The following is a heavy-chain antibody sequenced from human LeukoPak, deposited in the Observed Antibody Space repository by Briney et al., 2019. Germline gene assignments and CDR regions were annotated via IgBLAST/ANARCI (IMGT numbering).Heavy chain of an antibody. CDR1: GGSISSGGYY. V-gene: IGHV4-61*08. CDR2: SYYSGNA. CDR3: AKGGPEASAGLSWFDP. J-gene: IGHJ5*02. D-gene: IGHD1-14*01. Sequence: SQTLSLTCTVSGGSISSGGYYWYWMRQPPGKGLELIAYSYYSGNANYNPSLESRVTISVDTSMNQFSLKLTSVTAADTAVYYCAKGGPEASAGLSWFDPWGQGTLVTVSS.